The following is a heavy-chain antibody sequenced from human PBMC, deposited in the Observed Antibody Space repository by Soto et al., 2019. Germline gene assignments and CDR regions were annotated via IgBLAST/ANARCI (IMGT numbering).Heavy chain of an antibody. J-gene: IGHJ6*02. CDR1: GGSFSTYY. CDR3: ARGGETYCSRTSCSYSYGMDV. V-gene: IGHV4-59*01. Sequence: KSSETLSLTCTVSGGSFSTYYWTWIRQPPGKGLEWIGYIYYSGNTKYNPSLKSRVTISVDTSKNHFSLKLSSVTAADTAVYYCARGGETYCSRTSCSYSYGMDVWGQGTTVTVSS. CDR2: IYYSGNT. D-gene: IGHD2-2*01.